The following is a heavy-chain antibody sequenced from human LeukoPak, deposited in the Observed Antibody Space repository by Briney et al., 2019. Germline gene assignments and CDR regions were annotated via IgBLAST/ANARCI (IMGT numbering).Heavy chain of an antibody. Sequence: SETLSLTCTVSGGSISSSSYYWGWIRQPPGKGLEWIGSIYYSGSTYYNPSLKSRVTISVDTSKNQFSLKLSSVTAADTAAYYCARTDNYYHYYAMDVWGQGTTVTVSS. CDR3: ARTDNYYHYYAMDV. CDR1: GGSISSSSYY. J-gene: IGHJ6*02. CDR2: IYYSGST. V-gene: IGHV4-39*07.